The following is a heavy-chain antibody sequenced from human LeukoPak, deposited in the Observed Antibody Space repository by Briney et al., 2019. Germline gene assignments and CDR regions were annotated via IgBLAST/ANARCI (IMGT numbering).Heavy chain of an antibody. CDR3: ARDALYSSPSEGDFDY. Sequence: GGSLRLSCAASGFTFSTYSMNWVRQAPGKGLEWVSSISSSGSYIYYADSVKGRFTISRDNAKNSLYLQMNSLRAEDTAVYYCARDALYSSPSEGDFDYWGQGTLVTVSS. CDR1: GFTFSTYS. D-gene: IGHD6-6*01. V-gene: IGHV3-21*01. J-gene: IGHJ4*02. CDR2: ISSSGSYI.